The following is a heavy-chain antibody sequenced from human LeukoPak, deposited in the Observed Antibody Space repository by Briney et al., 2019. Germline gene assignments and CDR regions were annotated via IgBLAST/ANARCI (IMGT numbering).Heavy chain of an antibody. D-gene: IGHD6-13*01. CDR2: VHLDGRT. J-gene: IGHJ4*02. Sequence: SGTLSLTCGVSGGSVINTNWWTWVRQPPGKGLEWIGEVHLDGRTNYNPSLESRLTMSVDVSENQVSLKLTSVTAADTAVYYCARGWTTWYGFDYWGQGTLVTVS. CDR1: GGSVINTNW. V-gene: IGHV4-4*02. CDR3: ARGWTTWYGFDY.